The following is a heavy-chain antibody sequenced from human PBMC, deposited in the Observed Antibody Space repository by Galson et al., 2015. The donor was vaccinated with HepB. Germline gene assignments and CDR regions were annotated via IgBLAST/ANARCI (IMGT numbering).Heavy chain of an antibody. Sequence: SVKVSCKASGYTFTSYDINWVRQATGQGLEWMGWMNPNSGNTGYAQKFQGRVTMTRNTSISTAYMELSSLRSEDTAVYYCAREGLYYYDSSGSSIPYFDYWGQGTLVTVSS. CDR1: GYTFTSYD. J-gene: IGHJ4*02. CDR3: AREGLYYYDSSGSSIPYFDY. CDR2: MNPNSGNT. D-gene: IGHD3-22*01. V-gene: IGHV1-8*01.